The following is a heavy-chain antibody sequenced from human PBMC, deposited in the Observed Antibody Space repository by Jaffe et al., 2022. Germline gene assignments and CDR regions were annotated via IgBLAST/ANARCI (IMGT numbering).Heavy chain of an antibody. CDR1: GGSFSGYY. CDR2: INHSGST. Sequence: QVQLQQWGAGLLKPSETLSLTCAVYGGSFSGYYWSWIRQPPGKGLEWIGEINHSGSTNYNPSLKSRVTISVDTSKNQFSLKLSSVTAADTAVYYCARGGVGLWFRSPLDYWGQGTLVTVSS. V-gene: IGHV4-34*01. J-gene: IGHJ4*02. CDR3: ARGGVGLWFRSPLDY. D-gene: IGHD3-10*01.